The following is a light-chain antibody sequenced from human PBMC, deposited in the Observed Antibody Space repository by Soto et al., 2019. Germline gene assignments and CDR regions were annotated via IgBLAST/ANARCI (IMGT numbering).Light chain of an antibody. CDR1: QSVSNN. CDR2: GAS. CDR3: QQYNNWPPFT. J-gene: IGKJ3*01. V-gene: IGKV3-15*01. Sequence: EIVMTQSPATLSVSPGERATLSCRASQSVSNNLAWYPQKPGQAPRLLIYGASTRATGIPARFSGSGSGTEFTLTISSLQSEDFAVYYCQQYNNWPPFTFGPGTKVDIK.